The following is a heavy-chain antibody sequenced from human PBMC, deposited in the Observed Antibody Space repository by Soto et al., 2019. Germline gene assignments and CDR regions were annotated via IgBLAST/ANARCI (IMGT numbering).Heavy chain of an antibody. CDR3: ARDTCSGGSCYGFGNWFDP. CDR1: GFTFSSYS. D-gene: IGHD2-15*01. CDR2: ISSSSSYI. Sequence: EVQLVESGGGLVKPGGSLRLSCAASGFTFSSYSMNWVRQAPGKGLEWVSSISSSSSYIYYADSVKDRFTISRDNAKNSLYLQMNSLRAEDTAVYYCARDTCSGGSCYGFGNWFDPWGQGTLVTVSS. V-gene: IGHV3-21*01. J-gene: IGHJ5*02.